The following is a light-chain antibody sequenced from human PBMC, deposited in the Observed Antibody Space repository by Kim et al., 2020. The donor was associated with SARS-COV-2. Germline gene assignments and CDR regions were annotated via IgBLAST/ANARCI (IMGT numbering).Light chain of an antibody. Sequence: GDRFTITCRASHAISHYLAWYQQKPGKVPKILIYAASTLQSGVPSRFSGSGSGTDFTLTISSLQPEDVATYYCQKYDIAPWTFGQGTKVDIK. CDR2: AAS. CDR3: QKYDIAPWT. CDR1: HAISHY. J-gene: IGKJ1*01. V-gene: IGKV1-27*01.